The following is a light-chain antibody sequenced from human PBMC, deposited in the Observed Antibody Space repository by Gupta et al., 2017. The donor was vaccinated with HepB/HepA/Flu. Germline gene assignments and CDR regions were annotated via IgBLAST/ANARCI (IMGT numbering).Light chain of an antibody. CDR1: QHIGNY. CDR3: LQSNYLPLT. CDR2: DAY. J-gene: IGKJ5*01. V-gene: IGKV1D-12*01. Sequence: DIQMTQSPSSLSASVGDRVTFACRASQHIGNYFAWYQQKPGKAPKLVIWDAYTLHTGVPSRFSGNRSGTDYTLAINSLQPEDFATYYCLQSNYLPLTFGQGTRLEIK.